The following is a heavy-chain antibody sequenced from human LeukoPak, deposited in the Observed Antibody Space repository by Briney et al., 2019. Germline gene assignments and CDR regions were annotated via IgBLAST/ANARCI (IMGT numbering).Heavy chain of an antibody. CDR2: ISAYNGNT. J-gene: IGHJ4*02. V-gene: IGHV1-18*01. CDR3: AREIAARPLDY. D-gene: IGHD6-6*01. Sequence: GASVMVSCKASGYTFTSNGISWVRQAPGQGLEWMGWISAYNGNTNYAQKLQGRVTMTTDTSTSTGYMELRSLRSDDTAVYYCAREIAARPLDYWSQGTLVTVSS. CDR1: GYTFTSNG.